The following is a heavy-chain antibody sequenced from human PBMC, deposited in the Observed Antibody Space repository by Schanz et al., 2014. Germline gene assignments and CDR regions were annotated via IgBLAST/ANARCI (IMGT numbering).Heavy chain of an antibody. CDR2: ISRSSSTI. V-gene: IGHV3-48*01. D-gene: IGHD2-15*01. Sequence: VQLVESGGGVVQPGRSLRLSCAASGFTFSAYGMHWVRQAPGKGLEWVSYISRSSSTIYYTDSVKGRFTSSRDNSKNTVYLQMTSLRAEDTAVYYCARDPGGTKTHGLWGQGTLVTVSS. CDR3: ARDPGGTKTHGL. CDR1: GFTFSAYG. J-gene: IGHJ4*02.